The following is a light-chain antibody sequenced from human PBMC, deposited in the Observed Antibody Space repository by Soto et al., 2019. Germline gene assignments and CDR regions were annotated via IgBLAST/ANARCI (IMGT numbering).Light chain of an antibody. Sequence: QSVLTQPPSASGTHGQRVTISCSGSKSNIGSNTVNWYQQLPGTAPKLLIYYDNLRPSGVPDRISGSKSGTSASLAISWLQYDDEAYYYCAAWDDSRNGRVFGTGTKVTVL. CDR2: YDN. CDR1: KSNIGSNT. CDR3: AAWDDSRNGRV. J-gene: IGLJ1*01. V-gene: IGLV1-44*01.